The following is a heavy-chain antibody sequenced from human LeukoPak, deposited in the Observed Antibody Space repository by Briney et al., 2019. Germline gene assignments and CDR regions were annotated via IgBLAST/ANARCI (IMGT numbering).Heavy chain of an antibody. D-gene: IGHD3-10*01. CDR2: ISAYNGNT. CDR1: GYTFTSYG. J-gene: IGHJ5*02. CDR3: ARVAYYGSGSYYNLNWFDP. V-gene: IGHV1-18*01. Sequence: ASVKVSFKASGYTFTSYGISWVRQAPGQGLERMGWISAYNGNTNYAQKLQGRVTMTTDTSTSTAYMELRSLRSDDTAVYYCARVAYYGSGSYYNLNWFDPWGQGTLVTVSS.